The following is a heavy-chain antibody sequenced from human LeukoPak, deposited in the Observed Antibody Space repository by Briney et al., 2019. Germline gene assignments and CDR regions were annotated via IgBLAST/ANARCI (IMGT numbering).Heavy chain of an antibody. CDR3: ARDKDLYCSGGSCSVFDY. J-gene: IGHJ4*02. CDR2: ISSSSSYI. Sequence: GRSLLLSCAASGFTFSSYNMNWVRQAPGEGLEWVSSISSSSSYIYYADSVKGRFTISRHNAKNSLYLQMNSLRAEDTAVYYCARDKDLYCSGGSCSVFDYWGQGTLVTVSS. V-gene: IGHV3-21*01. D-gene: IGHD2-15*01. CDR1: GFTFSSYN.